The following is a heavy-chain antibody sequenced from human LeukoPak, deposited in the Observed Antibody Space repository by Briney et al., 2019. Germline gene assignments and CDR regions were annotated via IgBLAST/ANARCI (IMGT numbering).Heavy chain of an antibody. CDR2: IYHIGST. D-gene: IGHD6-6*01. J-gene: IGHJ3*02. Sequence: SGTLCLTCAVSGGSISSSNCWTGVRQPPGKGREWIGEIYHIGSTNYNPSLKSRVTISLDKSKNHFSLKLSSVTAADTAVYYCARDESQEGSSPSYAFDIWGQGTMVTVS. CDR1: GGSISSSNC. V-gene: IGHV4-4*02. CDR3: ARDESQEGSSPSYAFDI.